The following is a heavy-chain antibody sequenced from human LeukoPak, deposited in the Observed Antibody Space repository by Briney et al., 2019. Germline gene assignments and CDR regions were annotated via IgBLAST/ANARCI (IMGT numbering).Heavy chain of an antibody. D-gene: IGHD1-26*01. CDR1: GFTFSSYA. J-gene: IGHJ4*02. Sequence: GGSLRLSCAASGFTFSSYAMTWVRQAPGKGLEWVSAISASGGSTYYADSVKGRFTISRDNSKNTLYLQMNSLRAEDTAVYCCAKDRLFSKVGATGDWGQGTLVTVSS. CDR3: AKDRLFSKVGATGD. CDR2: ISASGGST. V-gene: IGHV3-23*01.